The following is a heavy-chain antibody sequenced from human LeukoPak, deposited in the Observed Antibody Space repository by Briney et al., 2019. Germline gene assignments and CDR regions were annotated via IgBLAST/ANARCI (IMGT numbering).Heavy chain of an antibody. J-gene: IGHJ6*02. V-gene: IGHV3-21*01. CDR2: ISSSSSYI. Sequence: PGGSLRLSCAASGFTFSSYSMNWVRQAPGKGLEWVSSISSSSSYIYYADSVKGRFTISRDNAKNSLYLKMNSLRAEDTAVYYCARDPRGSHSSGYYPSSYYYYGMDVWGQGTTVTVSS. CDR3: ARDPRGSHSSGYYPSSYYYYGMDV. D-gene: IGHD3-22*01. CDR1: GFTFSSYS.